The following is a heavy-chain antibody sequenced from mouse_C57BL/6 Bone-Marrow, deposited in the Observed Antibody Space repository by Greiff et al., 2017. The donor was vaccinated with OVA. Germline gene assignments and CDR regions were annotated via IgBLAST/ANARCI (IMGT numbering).Heavy chain of an antibody. Sequence: DVKLVESGGDLVKPGGSLKLSCAASGFTFSSYGMSWVRQTPDKRLEWVATISSGGSYTYYPDSVKGRFTISRDNAKNTLYLQMSSLKSEDTAMYYCANIWYLEVWGTGTTVTVSS. CDR3: ANIWYLEV. CDR1: GFTFSSYG. CDR2: ISSGGSYT. V-gene: IGHV5-6*02. J-gene: IGHJ1*03. D-gene: IGHD1-3*01.